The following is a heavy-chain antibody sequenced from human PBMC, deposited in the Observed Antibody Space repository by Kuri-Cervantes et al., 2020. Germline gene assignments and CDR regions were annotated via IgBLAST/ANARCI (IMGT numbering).Heavy chain of an antibody. J-gene: IGHJ5*02. CDR2: IYHSGST. D-gene: IGHD4-23*01. CDR1: GGSINPDY. V-gene: IGHV4-59*08. Sequence: SETLSLTCTVSGGSINPDYWSWIRQPPGKGLEWIGSIYHSGSTYYNPSLKSQITISVDTSKNQFSLKLSSVTGADTAVYYCARAPTVISWFDPWGQGTLVTVSS. CDR3: ARAPTVISWFDP.